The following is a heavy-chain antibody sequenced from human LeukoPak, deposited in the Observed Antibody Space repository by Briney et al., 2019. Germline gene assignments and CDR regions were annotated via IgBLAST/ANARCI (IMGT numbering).Heavy chain of an antibody. CDR3: ARDGDGGYYYYYGMDV. D-gene: IGHD4-23*01. V-gene: IGHV3-48*01. Sequence: GGSLRLSCAASGFTFSSYSMNWVRQAPGEGLEWVSYISSSSSTIYYADSVKGRFTISRDNAKNSLYLQMNSLRAEDTAVYYCARDGDGGYYYYYGMDVWGQGTTVTVSS. CDR2: ISSSSSTI. J-gene: IGHJ6*02. CDR1: GFTFSSYS.